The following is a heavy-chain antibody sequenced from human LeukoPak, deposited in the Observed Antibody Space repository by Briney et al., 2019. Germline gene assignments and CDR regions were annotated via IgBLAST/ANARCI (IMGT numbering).Heavy chain of an antibody. CDR3: ARTSVVRGVYFDY. CDR1: GGSISSGGYY. J-gene: IGHJ4*02. V-gene: IGHV4-31*03. Sequence: SQTLSHTCTVSGGSISSGGYYWSWIRQHPGKGLEWIGYIYYSGSTYYNPSLKSRVTISVDTSKNQFSLKLSSVTAADTAVYYCARTSVVRGVYFDYWGQGTLVTVSS. CDR2: IYYSGST. D-gene: IGHD3-10*01.